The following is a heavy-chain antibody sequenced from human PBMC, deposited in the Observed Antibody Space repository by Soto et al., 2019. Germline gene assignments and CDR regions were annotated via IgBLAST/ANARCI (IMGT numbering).Heavy chain of an antibody. CDR3: ARDREAVAGSGLDY. J-gene: IGHJ4*02. D-gene: IGHD6-19*01. Sequence: ASVKVSCKASGYTFTSYAMHWVRQAPGQRLEWMGWISAYNGNTNYAQKLQGRVTMTTDTSTSTAYMELRSLRSDDTAVYYCARDREAVAGSGLDYRGQGTLVTV. CDR1: GYTFTSYA. V-gene: IGHV1-18*01. CDR2: ISAYNGNT.